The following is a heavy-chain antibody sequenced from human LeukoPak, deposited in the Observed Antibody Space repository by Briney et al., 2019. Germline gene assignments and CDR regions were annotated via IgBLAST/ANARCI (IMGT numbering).Heavy chain of an antibody. CDR1: GFTFSSYA. Sequence: PGRSLRLSCAASGFTFSSYAMHSVRQAPGEGLEWVAVISYDGSNKYYADSVKGQFTISRDNSKNTLYLQMNSLRAEDTAVYYCARDWAAGSNWFDPWGQGTLVTVSS. D-gene: IGHD6-13*01. V-gene: IGHV3-30*04. CDR3: ARDWAAGSNWFDP. J-gene: IGHJ5*02. CDR2: ISYDGSNK.